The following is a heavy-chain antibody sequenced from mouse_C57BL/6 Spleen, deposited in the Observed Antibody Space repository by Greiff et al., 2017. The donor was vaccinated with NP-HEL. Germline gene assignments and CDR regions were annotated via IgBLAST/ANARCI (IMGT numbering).Heavy chain of an antibody. CDR3: ARAYYYGSSYDWYFDV. J-gene: IGHJ1*03. Sequence: EVQLQESGPELVKPGDSVKISCKASGYSFTGYFMNWVMQSHGKSLEWIGRINPYNGDTFYNQKFKGKATLTVDKSSSTAHMELRSLTSEDSAVYYCARAYYYGSSYDWYFDVWGTGTTVTVSS. CDR2: INPYNGDT. D-gene: IGHD1-1*01. CDR1: GYSFTGYF. V-gene: IGHV1-20*01.